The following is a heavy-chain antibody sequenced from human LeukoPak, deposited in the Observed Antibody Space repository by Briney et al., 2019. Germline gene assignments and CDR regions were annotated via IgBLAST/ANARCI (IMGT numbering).Heavy chain of an antibody. CDR2: IKQDGSEK. V-gene: IGHV3-7*01. CDR3: AREGLEENYDILTGYYYYYYGMDV. CDR1: GFTFSSCW. D-gene: IGHD3-9*01. Sequence: GGSLRLSCAASGFTFSSCWMSWVRQAPGKGLEWVANIKQDGSEKYYVDSVKGRFTISRDNAKNSLYLQMNSLRAEDTAVYYCAREGLEENYDILTGYYYYYYGMDVWGQGTTVTVSS. J-gene: IGHJ6*02.